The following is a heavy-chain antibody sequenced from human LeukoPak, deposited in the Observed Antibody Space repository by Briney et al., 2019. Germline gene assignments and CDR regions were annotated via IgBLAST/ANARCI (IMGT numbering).Heavy chain of an antibody. J-gene: IGHJ4*02. CDR3: ARWEGGSYYDFDY. Sequence: SETLSLTCAVYGGSFSGYYWSWIRQPPGKGLEWIREINHSRHTNYTHSLKSRITLSVDTSKLPFSLKLASVTAADTAVYYCARWEGGSYYDFDYWGQGTLVTVSS. V-gene: IGHV4-34*01. D-gene: IGHD1-26*01. CDR2: INHSRHT. CDR1: GGSFSGYY.